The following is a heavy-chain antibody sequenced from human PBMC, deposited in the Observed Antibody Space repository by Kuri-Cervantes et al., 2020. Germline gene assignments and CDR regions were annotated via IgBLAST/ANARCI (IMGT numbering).Heavy chain of an antibody. CDR1: GFPCSILA. CDR2: ISGSGGST. CDR3: AKYTRGMVRGVITKGFYFDY. V-gene: IGHV3-23*01. D-gene: IGHD3-10*01. Sequence: GGSLRLSCEASGFPCSILAISWVPQAPGKGLVWVSAISGSGGSTYYADSVKDLFTISRDNYKKTLSLQMNSLRAEDTAVDYCAKYTRGMVRGVITKGFYFDYRGQGTLVTVSS. J-gene: IGHJ4*02.